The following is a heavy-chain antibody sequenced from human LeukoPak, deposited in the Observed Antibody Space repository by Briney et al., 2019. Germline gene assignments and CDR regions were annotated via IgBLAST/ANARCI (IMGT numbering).Heavy chain of an antibody. V-gene: IGHV1-18*01. D-gene: IGHD3-22*01. CDR3: ARDLGNYDSSGLDY. J-gene: IGHJ4*02. CDR1: GYTFTSYG. Sequence: ASVKVSCKASGYTFTSYGISWVRQAPEQGLEWMGWISAYNGNTNYAQKLQGRVTMTTDTSTSTAYMELRSLRSDDTAVYYCARDLGNYDSSGLDYWGQGTLVTVSS. CDR2: ISAYNGNT.